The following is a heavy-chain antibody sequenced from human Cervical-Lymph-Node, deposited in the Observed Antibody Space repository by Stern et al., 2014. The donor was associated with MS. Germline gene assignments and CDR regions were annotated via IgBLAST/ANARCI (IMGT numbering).Heavy chain of an antibody. CDR1: GYTFSDSW. V-gene: IGHV5-51*01. CDR3: ARVFGACSGGSCHLDF. J-gene: IGHJ4*02. CDR2: IYPGYSYT. D-gene: IGHD2-15*01. Sequence: VQLVQSGAEMKRPGEPLKVSCEGSGYTFSDSWLGWVRQKPGKGLEWMGRIYPGYSYTAYSPAFEGQVTFSVDKSISTAYLQWNSLKVSDSAMYYCARVFGACSGGSCHLDFWGQGTLVSVST.